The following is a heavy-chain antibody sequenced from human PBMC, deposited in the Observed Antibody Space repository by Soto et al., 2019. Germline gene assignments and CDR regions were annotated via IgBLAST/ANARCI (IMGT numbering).Heavy chain of an antibody. D-gene: IGHD4-17*01. CDR1: GFTFSSYA. Sequence: PGGSLRLSCAASGFTFSSYAMHWVRQAPGKGLEWVAVISYDGSNKYYADSVKGRFTISRDNSKNTLYLQMNSLRAEDTAVYYCARGTTVTPFDYWGQGTLVTVSS. CDR3: ARGTTVTPFDY. V-gene: IGHV3-30-3*01. J-gene: IGHJ4*02. CDR2: ISYDGSNK.